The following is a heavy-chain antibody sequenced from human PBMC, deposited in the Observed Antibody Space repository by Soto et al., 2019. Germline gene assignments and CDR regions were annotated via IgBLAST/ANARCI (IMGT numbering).Heavy chain of an antibody. J-gene: IGHJ6*02. CDR3: ARGRGIVVVPAAPVGNYYYYYGMDV. D-gene: IGHD2-2*01. CDR2: ISAYNGNT. V-gene: IGHV1-18*01. Sequence: ASVKVSCKASGYTFTSYGISWVRQAPGQGLEWMGWISAYNGNTNYAQKLQGRVTMTTDTSTSTAYMELRSLRSDDTAVYYCARGRGIVVVPAAPVGNYYYYYGMDVWGQGTTVTVSS. CDR1: GYTFTSYG.